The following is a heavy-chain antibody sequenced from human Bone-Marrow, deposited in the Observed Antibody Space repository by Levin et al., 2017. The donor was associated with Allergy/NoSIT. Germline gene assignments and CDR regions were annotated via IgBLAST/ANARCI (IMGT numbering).Heavy chain of an antibody. CDR2: IYYSGST. CDR3: ARGLVFITA. Sequence: SETLSLTCTVSGGSVSSGSYYWSWIRQPPGKGLEWIGYIYYSGSTSYNTSLKSRVTISVDTSKKQLSLKLRSVTAADTAVYYCARGLVFITAWGQGTLVTASS. CDR1: GGSVSSGSYY. J-gene: IGHJ5*02. V-gene: IGHV4-61*01. D-gene: IGHD3-22*01.